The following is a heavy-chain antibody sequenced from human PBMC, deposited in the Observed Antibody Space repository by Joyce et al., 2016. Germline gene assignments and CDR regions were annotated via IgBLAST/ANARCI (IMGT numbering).Heavy chain of an antibody. D-gene: IGHD2-2*01. Sequence: QVQLQESGPGLVKPSQTLSLTCTVSGGSITSGNYYWNWIRQPAGNGLEWIGRVYPSGRTSYHPSLKSRVTISVDTSKNQFSLKLRSVTAADTAVYYCVRGIVVVVTGHNWFDPWGQGTLVTVSS. CDR1: GGSITSGNYY. CDR3: VRGIVVVVTGHNWFDP. V-gene: IGHV4-61*02. J-gene: IGHJ5*02. CDR2: VYPSGRT.